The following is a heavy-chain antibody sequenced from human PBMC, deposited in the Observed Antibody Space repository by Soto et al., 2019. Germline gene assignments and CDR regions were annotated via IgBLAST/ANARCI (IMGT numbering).Heavy chain of an antibody. CDR2: IYYNGDT. CDR3: ARDMRVFRGIDV. CDR1: GGSVTSYY. Sequence: SETLSLTCSVSGGSVTSYYWSWIRQPAGKGLEWIGRIYYNGDTKYSPSLQSRVTISVDTAKNHGALKVPAVTAPGAGGYYCARDMRVFRGIDVWGQGTTVTVSS. J-gene: IGHJ6*02. D-gene: IGHD3-22*01. V-gene: IGHV4-4*07.